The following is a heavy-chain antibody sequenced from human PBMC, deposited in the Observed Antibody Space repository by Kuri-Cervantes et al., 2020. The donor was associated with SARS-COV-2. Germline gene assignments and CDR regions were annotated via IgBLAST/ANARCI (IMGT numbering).Heavy chain of an antibody. Sequence: GGSLRLSCAASGFTFDDYAMHWVRQAPGKGLEWVSLISWDGGSTYYADSVKGRFTISRDNSKNTLYLQMNSLRAEDTAVYYCAREGDIVVVHDAFDIWGQGTMVTVSS. J-gene: IGHJ3*02. V-gene: IGHV3-43D*03. D-gene: IGHD2-2*01. CDR1: GFTFDDYA. CDR3: AREGDIVVVHDAFDI. CDR2: ISWDGGST.